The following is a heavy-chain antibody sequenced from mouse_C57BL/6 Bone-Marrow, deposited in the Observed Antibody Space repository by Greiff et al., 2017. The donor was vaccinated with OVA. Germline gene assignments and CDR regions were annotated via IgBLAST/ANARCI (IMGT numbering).Heavy chain of an antibody. CDR1: GFTFSSYG. CDR3: ARHPYYGSSYGFAY. V-gene: IGHV5-6*01. J-gene: IGHJ3*01. CDR2: ISSGGSYT. D-gene: IGHD1-1*01. Sequence: EVQLVESGGDLVKPGGSLKLSCAASGFTFSSYGMSWVRQTPDKRLEWVATISSGGSYTYYPDSVKGRFTISSDNAKNTLYLQMSSLKSEDTAMYYCARHPYYGSSYGFAYWGQGTLVTVSA.